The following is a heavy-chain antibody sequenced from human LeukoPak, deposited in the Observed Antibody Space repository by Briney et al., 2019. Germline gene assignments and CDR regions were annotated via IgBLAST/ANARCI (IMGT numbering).Heavy chain of an antibody. Sequence: KTGGSLRLSCAASGFTFSGNYMSWIRQAPGKGLEWVSYIYSGGSTLYYADSVKGQFTTSRDNAKNTLYLQMNSLKAEVTAVYYCARLWYGYCSGGSCPTFDYWGQGTLVIVSS. V-gene: IGHV3-11*01. D-gene: IGHD2-15*01. J-gene: IGHJ4*02. CDR1: GFTFSGNY. CDR2: IYSGGSTL. CDR3: ARLWYGYCSGGSCPTFDY.